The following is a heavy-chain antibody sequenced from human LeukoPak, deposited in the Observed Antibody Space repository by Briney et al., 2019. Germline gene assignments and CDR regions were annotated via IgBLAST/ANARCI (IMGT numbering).Heavy chain of an antibody. J-gene: IGHJ4*02. CDR3: ARGGPYYYDSSGLFDY. Sequence: ASVKVSCKASGGTFSSYAISWVRQAPGQGLEWMGRIIPILGIANYAQKFQGRVTITADKSTSTAYMELSRLRSDDTAVYYCARGGPYYYDSSGLFDYWGQGTLVTVSS. D-gene: IGHD3-22*01. CDR2: IIPILGIA. CDR1: GGTFSSYA. V-gene: IGHV1-69*04.